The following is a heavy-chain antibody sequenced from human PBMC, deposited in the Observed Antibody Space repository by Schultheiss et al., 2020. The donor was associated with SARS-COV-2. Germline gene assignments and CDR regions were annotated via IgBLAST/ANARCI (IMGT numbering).Heavy chain of an antibody. CDR1: GFTFDDYA. V-gene: IGHV3-9*01. CDR2: ISWNSGSI. J-gene: IGHJ6*02. CDR3: TTVSYPYSYGGTDYYYYYYGMDV. Sequence: SLKISCAASGFTFDDYAMHWVRQAPGKGLEWVSGISWNSGSIGYADSVKGRFTISRDNSKNTLYLQMNSLRAEDTAVYYCTTVSYPYSYGGTDYYYYYYGMDVWGQGTTVTVSS. D-gene: IGHD5-18*01.